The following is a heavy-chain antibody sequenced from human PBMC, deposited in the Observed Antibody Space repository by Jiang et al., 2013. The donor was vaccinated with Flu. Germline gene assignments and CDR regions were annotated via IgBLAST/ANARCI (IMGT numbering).Heavy chain of an antibody. V-gene: IGHV4-38-2*01. J-gene: IGHJ4*02. D-gene: IGHD3-3*01. CDR2: IHHSGST. Sequence: VQLVESGPGLVKPTETLSLTCAVSGYSISSGYYWVWIRQTPGKGLEWIGGIHHSGSTTYNPSLKSRVSVSRDTSKNQLSLRLSSVTAADTAVYYCARASWSADYWGQGTLVTVSA. CDR3: ARASWSADY. CDR1: GYSISSGYY.